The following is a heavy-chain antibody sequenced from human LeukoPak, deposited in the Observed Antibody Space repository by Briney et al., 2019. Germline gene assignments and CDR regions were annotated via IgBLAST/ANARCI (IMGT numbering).Heavy chain of an antibody. CDR1: GGSISGFY. J-gene: IGHJ1*01. V-gene: IGHV4-34*01. CDR2: IDHSGDP. CDR3: ARGSPFQE. Sequence: PSETLSLTCAVYGGSISGFYYTCIRQPPGKGLEWIGEIDHSGDPNYNPSLKSRAIVSVDTPKSQFSLKLTSVTAADAAVYYCARGSPFQEWGQGTLVTVSS.